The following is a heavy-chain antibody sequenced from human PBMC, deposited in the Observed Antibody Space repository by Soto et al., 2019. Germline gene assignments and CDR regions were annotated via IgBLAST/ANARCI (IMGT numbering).Heavy chain of an antibody. Sequence: QVQLVQSGAEVKKPGSSVKVSCKASGGTFSSYAISWLRQAPGQGLEWMGGIIPIFGTANYAQKSQGRVTITPDKTTGTAYMERSSLRSEDTAVYYCARGEAPRPWNWFDPWGQGTLVTVSS. CDR1: GGTFSSYA. J-gene: IGHJ5*02. CDR2: IIPIFGTA. V-gene: IGHV1-69*14. CDR3: ARGEAPRPWNWFDP. D-gene: IGHD6-6*01.